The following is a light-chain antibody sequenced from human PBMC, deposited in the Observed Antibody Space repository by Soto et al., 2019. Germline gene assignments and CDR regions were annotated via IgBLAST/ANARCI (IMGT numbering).Light chain of an antibody. CDR3: QQFSSSPLT. Sequence: ETVLTQTPRTQSLSPGERATLSCRVSQTVRNNYLAWYQQKPGQAPRLLIYGASSRATGIPDRFSGGGSGTDFTLTISRLEPEDFAVYYCQQFSSSPLTFGGGTKVDIK. V-gene: IGKV3-20*01. CDR2: GAS. CDR1: QTVRNNY. J-gene: IGKJ4*01.